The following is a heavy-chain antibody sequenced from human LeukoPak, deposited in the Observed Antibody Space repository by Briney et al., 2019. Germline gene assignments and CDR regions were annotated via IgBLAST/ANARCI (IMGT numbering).Heavy chain of an antibody. Sequence: SETLSLTCAVYGGSFSGYYWSWIRRPPGKGLEWIGEINHSGSTNYNPSLKSRVTISVDTSKNQFSLKLSSVTAADTAVYYCARSSGWPVHYYYGMDVWGQGTTVTVSS. D-gene: IGHD6-19*01. CDR3: ARSSGWPVHYYYGMDV. V-gene: IGHV4-34*01. J-gene: IGHJ6*02. CDR2: INHSGST. CDR1: GGSFSGYY.